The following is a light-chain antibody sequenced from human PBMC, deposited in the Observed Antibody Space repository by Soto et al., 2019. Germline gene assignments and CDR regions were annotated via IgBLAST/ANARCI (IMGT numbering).Light chain of an antibody. CDR2: EAS. CDR3: VQTLQLPLT. Sequence: IVLTQSPLSLSVPPGEAASISCMASARLLHKNGYNYVDWFLQKPGQAPHLLIFEASNRFSGVPERFSGSGSGTDFTLKISRVEADDVGLYFCVQTLQLPLTFGGGTKVDIK. CDR1: ARLLHKNGYNY. V-gene: IGKV2D-29*01. J-gene: IGKJ4*01.